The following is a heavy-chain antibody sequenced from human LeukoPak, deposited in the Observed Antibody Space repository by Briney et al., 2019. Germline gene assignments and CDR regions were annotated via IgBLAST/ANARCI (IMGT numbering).Heavy chain of an antibody. Sequence: RSGGSLRLSCAASGFTFSSYAMHWVRQAPGKGLEWVTVISSDGNNNYYADSVKGRFTISRDNSKNTLFLQMNSLRPEDTAVYYCAKTGVCSTTNCYQAFDSWGQGTLVTVSS. J-gene: IGHJ4*02. D-gene: IGHD2-2*01. CDR1: GFTFSSYA. CDR3: AKTGVCSTTNCYQAFDS. V-gene: IGHV3-30-3*02. CDR2: ISSDGNNN.